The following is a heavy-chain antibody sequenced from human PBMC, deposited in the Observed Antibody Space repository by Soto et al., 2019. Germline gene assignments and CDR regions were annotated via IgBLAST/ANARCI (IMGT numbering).Heavy chain of an antibody. Sequence: SVKVSCKASGGTFSSYAISWVRQAPGQGLEWMGGIIPIFGTANYAQKFQGRVTITADESTSTAYMELSSLRSEDTAVYYCARAYCGRDCYSPPYYYGMDVWGQGTPVTVSS. CDR1: GGTFSSYA. J-gene: IGHJ6*02. CDR3: ARAYCGRDCYSPPYYYGMDV. V-gene: IGHV1-69*13. D-gene: IGHD2-21*02. CDR2: IIPIFGTA.